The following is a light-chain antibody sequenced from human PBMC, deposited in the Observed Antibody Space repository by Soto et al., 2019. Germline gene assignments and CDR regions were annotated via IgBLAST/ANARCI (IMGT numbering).Light chain of an antibody. CDR1: SSNIGSNI. Sequence: QSVLTQPPSASGTPGQRVTISCSGSSSNIGSNIVNWYQQLPGTAPKLLIYSNNQRPSGVPDRFSGSKSGTSVSLAISGLQSEDEADYYCAAWDARLNGVVFGGGTKLTVL. CDR3: AAWDARLNGVV. J-gene: IGLJ3*02. CDR2: SNN. V-gene: IGLV1-44*01.